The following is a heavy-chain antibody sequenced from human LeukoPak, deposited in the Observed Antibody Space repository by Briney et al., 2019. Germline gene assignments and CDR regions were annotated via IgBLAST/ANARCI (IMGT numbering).Heavy chain of an antibody. CDR2: IYYSGST. J-gene: IGHJ4*02. Sequence: PSETLSLTCTVSGGSISRYYWSWIRQPPGKGLEWIGYIYYSGSTNYNPSLKSRVTLSVDTSKNHFSLKLSSVTAADTALYYCARHHWSGYPAFDYWGQGTLVTVSS. CDR1: GGSISRYY. CDR3: ARHHWSGYPAFDY. V-gene: IGHV4-59*08. D-gene: IGHD3-3*01.